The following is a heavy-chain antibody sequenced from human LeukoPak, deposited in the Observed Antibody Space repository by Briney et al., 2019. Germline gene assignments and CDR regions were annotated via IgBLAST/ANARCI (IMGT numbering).Heavy chain of an antibody. V-gene: IGHV3-23*01. J-gene: IGHJ4*02. CDR3: AMVRGVIKYYYFDY. Sequence: GGSLRLSCAASGFTFSSYAMSWVREAPGKGLEWVSAISGSGGSTYYADSVKGRFTISRDNSKNTLYLQMNSLRAEDTAVYYCAMVRGVIKYYYFDYWGQGTLVTVSS. CDR1: GFTFSSYA. CDR2: ISGSGGST. D-gene: IGHD3-10*01.